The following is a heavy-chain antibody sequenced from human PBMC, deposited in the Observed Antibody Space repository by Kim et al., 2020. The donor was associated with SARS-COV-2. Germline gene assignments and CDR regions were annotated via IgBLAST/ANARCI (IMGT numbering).Heavy chain of an antibody. D-gene: IGHD1-26*01. Sequence: GGSLRLSCAASGFTFSDYGMHWVRQAPGKGLEWVAQIWYDGNTKYSADTVKGRFTISRDNSKDMLYLQMNSLTAEDTAIYYCARRVVRAVQDNHFAMDVWGQGTTVTVS. V-gene: IGHV3-33*08. J-gene: IGHJ6*02. CDR3: ARRVVRAVQDNHFAMDV. CDR2: IWYDGNTK. CDR1: GFTFSDYG.